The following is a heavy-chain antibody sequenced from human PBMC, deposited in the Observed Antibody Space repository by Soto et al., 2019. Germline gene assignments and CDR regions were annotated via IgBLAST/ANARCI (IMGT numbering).Heavy chain of an antibody. J-gene: IGHJ6*04. V-gene: IGHV3-33*01. CDR2: IWYDGSNK. D-gene: IGHD3-22*01. CDR3: GREGDYYDSSVYLRYYGMAV. Sequence: QVQLVESGGGVVQPGRSLRLSCAASGFTFSSYGMHWVRQAPGKGLEWVAVIWYDGSNKYYADSVKGRFTISRDNSKNTRYLQMNGLRAGDTAVYYCGREGDYYDSSVYLRYYGMAVGGKGPTVPVSS. CDR1: GFTFSSYG.